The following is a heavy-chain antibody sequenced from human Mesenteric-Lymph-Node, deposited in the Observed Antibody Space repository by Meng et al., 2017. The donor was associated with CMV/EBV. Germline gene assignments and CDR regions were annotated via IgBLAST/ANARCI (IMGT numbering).Heavy chain of an antibody. CDR2: IYYSGTT. D-gene: IGHD3-22*01. CDR1: GDTRRSGEYD. J-gene: IGHJ4*02. Sequence: CAASGDTRRSGEYDWSRNRQRTGKGLEWIGDIYYSGTTYYNPSLKSRLTMSIDTSKNQFSLKVSAVTAADTAVYYCARVPSSGCCDFWGQGTLVTVSS. CDR3: ARVPSSGCCDF. V-gene: IGHV4-30-4*01.